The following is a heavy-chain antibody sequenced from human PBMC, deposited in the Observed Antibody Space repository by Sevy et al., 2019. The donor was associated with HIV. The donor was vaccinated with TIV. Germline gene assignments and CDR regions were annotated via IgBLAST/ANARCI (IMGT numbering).Heavy chain of an antibody. CDR3: VKEVSEYSYSDY. Sequence: GGSLRLSCAASGFTFSNYAMSWVRQTPGKGLEWVSAISGSAHRTYYTDSVKGRFTISRDNSKNMLFLQMNSLRAEDTAVHYCVKEVSEYSYSDYWGQGTLVTVSS. J-gene: IGHJ4*02. CDR1: GFTFSNYA. D-gene: IGHD5-18*01. CDR2: ISGSAHRT. V-gene: IGHV3-23*01.